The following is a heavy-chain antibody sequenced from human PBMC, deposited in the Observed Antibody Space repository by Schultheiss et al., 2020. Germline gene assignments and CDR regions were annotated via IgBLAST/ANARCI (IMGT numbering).Heavy chain of an antibody. CDR2: ISGSGDST. J-gene: IGHJ6*02. CDR1: GFTFSSYA. Sequence: GGSLRLSCAASGFTFSSYAMSWVRQAPGKGLEWVSAISGSGDSTYYADSVKGRFTISRDNSKNTLYLQMNSLRAEDTAVYYCARGTFYGMDVWGQGTTVTVSS. V-gene: IGHV3-23*01. D-gene: IGHD3-16*01. CDR3: ARGTFYGMDV.